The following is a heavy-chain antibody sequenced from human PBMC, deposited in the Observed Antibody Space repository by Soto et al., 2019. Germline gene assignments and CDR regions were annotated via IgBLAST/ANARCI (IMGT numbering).Heavy chain of an antibody. CDR3: ARGRDIVATFSYYSYMDV. D-gene: IGHD5-12*01. Sequence: SETLSLTCAVYGGSFSGYYWSWIRQPPGKGLEWIGEINHSGSTNYTPSLKSRVTISVDTSKNQFSLKLSSVTAADTAVYYCARGRDIVATFSYYSYMDVWGKGTTVTVSS. J-gene: IGHJ6*03. V-gene: IGHV4-34*01. CDR2: INHSGST. CDR1: GGSFSGYY.